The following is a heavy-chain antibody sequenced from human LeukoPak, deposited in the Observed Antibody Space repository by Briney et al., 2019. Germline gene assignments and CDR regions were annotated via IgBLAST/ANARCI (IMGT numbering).Heavy chain of an antibody. CDR2: IIPIFGTA. Sequence: GASVKVSCKASGGTFSSYAISWARQAPGQGLEWMGGIIPIFGTANYAQKFQGRVTITTDESTSTAYMELSSLRSEDTAVYYCAREHYYGSDNWFDPWGQGTLVTVSS. J-gene: IGHJ5*02. CDR3: AREHYYGSDNWFDP. D-gene: IGHD3-10*01. V-gene: IGHV1-69*05. CDR1: GGTFSSYA.